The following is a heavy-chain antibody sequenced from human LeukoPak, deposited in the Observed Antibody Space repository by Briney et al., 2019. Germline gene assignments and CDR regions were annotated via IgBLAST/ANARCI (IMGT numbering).Heavy chain of an antibody. D-gene: IGHD6-13*01. J-gene: IGHJ4*02. V-gene: IGHV4-34*01. CDR1: GGSYSGYY. CDR2: INHSGST. CDR3: AREKGSSWYVDY. Sequence: SETLSLTCAVYGGSYSGYYWSWLRQPPGKGREWIGEINHSGSTNYNPSLKSRVTISVDTSKNQFSLKLSSVTAADTAVYYCAREKGSSWYVDYWGQGTLVTVSS.